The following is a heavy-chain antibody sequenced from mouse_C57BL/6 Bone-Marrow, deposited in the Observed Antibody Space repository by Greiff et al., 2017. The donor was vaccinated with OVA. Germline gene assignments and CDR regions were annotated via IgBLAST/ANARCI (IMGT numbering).Heavy chain of an antibody. D-gene: IGHD1-1*01. J-gene: IGHJ2*01. V-gene: IGHV3-6*01. CDR3: ARRFGSDY. Sequence: EESGPGLVKPSQSLSLTCSVTGYSITSGYYWNWIRQFPGNKLEWMGYISYDGSNNYNPSLKNRISITRDTSKNQFFLKLNSVTTEDTATYYCARRFGSDYWGQGTTLTVSS. CDR2: ISYDGSN. CDR1: GYSITSGYY.